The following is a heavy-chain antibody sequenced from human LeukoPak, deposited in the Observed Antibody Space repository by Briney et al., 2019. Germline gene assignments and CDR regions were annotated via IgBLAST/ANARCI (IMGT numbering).Heavy chain of an antibody. V-gene: IGHV1-8*01. Sequence: ASVKVSCKASGYTFTSYDINWVRQATGQGLEWMGWMNPNSGNTGYAQKFQGRVTMTRNTSISTAYMELSSLRSEDTAVYYCARVRYSREHCSSTSCYASFDYWGQGTLVTVSS. CDR3: ARVRYSREHCSSTSCYASFDY. D-gene: IGHD2-2*01. CDR1: GYTFTSYD. J-gene: IGHJ4*02. CDR2: MNPNSGNT.